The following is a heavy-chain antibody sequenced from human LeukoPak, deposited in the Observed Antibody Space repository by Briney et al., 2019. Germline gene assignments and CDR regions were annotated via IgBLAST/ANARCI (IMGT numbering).Heavy chain of an antibody. D-gene: IGHD3-16*01. CDR3: ARDGRGRNSETFDY. V-gene: IGHV3-48*03. CDR2: ISSSGSTI. Sequence: GGSLRLSCAASGFTFSSYEMNWVRQAPGKGLEWVSYISSSGSTIYYADSVKGRFTISRDNAKNSLYLQMNSLRAEDTAVYYCARDGRGRNSETFDYWGQGTLVTVSS. CDR1: GFTFSSYE. J-gene: IGHJ4*02.